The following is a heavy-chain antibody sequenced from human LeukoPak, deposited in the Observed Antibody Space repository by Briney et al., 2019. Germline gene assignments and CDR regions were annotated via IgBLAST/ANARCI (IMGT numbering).Heavy chain of an antibody. V-gene: IGHV1-69*05. D-gene: IGHD7-27*01. Sequence: ASVKVSCKASGGTFSSYAICWVRQAPGQGREWMGRIIPIFGTANYAQKFQGRVTITTDESTSTAYMELSSLRSEDTAVYYCARGTIGPGETFDYWGQGTLVTVSS. CDR3: ARGTIGPGETFDY. CDR2: IIPIFGTA. J-gene: IGHJ4*02. CDR1: GGTFSSYA.